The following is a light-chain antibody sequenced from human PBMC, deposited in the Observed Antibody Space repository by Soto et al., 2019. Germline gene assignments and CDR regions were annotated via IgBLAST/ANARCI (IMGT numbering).Light chain of an antibody. J-gene: IGKJ5*01. Sequence: DIQMTQSPSTLSASVGDRVTITCRASQSISSWLAWYQQKPGKAPKLLIYGASSLESWVPSRFSGSGSGTEFTLTISSLQPDDFATYYCQQYNSYQYTFGQGTRLEIK. V-gene: IGKV1-5*01. CDR3: QQYNSYQYT. CDR1: QSISSW. CDR2: GAS.